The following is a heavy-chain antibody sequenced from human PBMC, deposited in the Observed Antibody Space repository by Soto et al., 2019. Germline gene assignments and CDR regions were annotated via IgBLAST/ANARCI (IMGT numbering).Heavy chain of an antibody. CDR3: ARQTLNYYDSSGNAFDI. J-gene: IGHJ3*02. CDR2: IYPGDSDT. V-gene: IGHV5-51*01. D-gene: IGHD3-22*01. CDR1: GYNFINYW. Sequence: PGESLKISCKGSGYNFINYWIAWVRQMPGKGLEWMGIIYPGDSDTRYSPSFQGQVTISADKSISTAYLQWSSLKASDTAMYYCARQTLNYYDSSGNAFDIWGQGTMVTVS.